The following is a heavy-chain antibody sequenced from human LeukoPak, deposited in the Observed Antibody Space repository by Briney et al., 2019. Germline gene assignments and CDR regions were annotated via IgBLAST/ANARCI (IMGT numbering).Heavy chain of an antibody. CDR1: GFTFSSYW. D-gene: IGHD3-3*01. V-gene: IGHV3-7*01. CDR3: ARDWSGSYSDY. Sequence: GGSLRLSCAASGFTFSSYWMGWVRQAPGKGLDWVANIKQDGSEKYYVDSVKGRFTISRDNAKNSLYLQMNSLRAEDTAVYYCARDWSGSYSDYWGQGTLVTVSS. CDR2: IKQDGSEK. J-gene: IGHJ4*02.